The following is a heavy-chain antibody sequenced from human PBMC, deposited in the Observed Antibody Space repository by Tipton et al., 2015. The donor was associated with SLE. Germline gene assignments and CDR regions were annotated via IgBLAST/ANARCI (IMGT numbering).Heavy chain of an antibody. V-gene: IGHV4-59*01. J-gene: IGHJ4*02. D-gene: IGHD6-13*01. CDR3: ARGDSSWSTFDY. CDR2: IYYSGST. Sequence: TLSLTCTVSGGSISRYYWSWIRQPPGKGLEWIGYIYYSGSTNYNPSLKSRVTISVDTSKNQFSLKLSSVTAADTAVYYCARGDSSWSTFDYWGQGVLVTVSS. CDR1: GGSISRYY.